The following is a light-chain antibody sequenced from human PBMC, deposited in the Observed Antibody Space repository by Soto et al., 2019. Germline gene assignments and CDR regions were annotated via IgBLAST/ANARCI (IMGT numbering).Light chain of an antibody. V-gene: IGLV2-14*01. CDR2: EVN. CDR3: SSYSSSSSLYV. J-gene: IGLJ1*01. Sequence: QSVLAQAAGVSGCPGQSITISCTGTSTDVGNYNYVSWFQLHPGKAPKVLIYEVNDRPSGVSDRFSGSKSGNTASLTISGLQAEDEADYYCSSYSSSSSLYVFGTGTKVTVL. CDR1: STDVGNYNY.